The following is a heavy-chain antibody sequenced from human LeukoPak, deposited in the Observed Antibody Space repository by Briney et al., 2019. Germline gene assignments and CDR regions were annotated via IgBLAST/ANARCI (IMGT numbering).Heavy chain of an antibody. D-gene: IGHD3-22*01. V-gene: IGHV3-23*01. Sequence: GGSLRLSCAASGFTFSSYAMSWVRQAPGKGLEWVSAISGSGGSTYHADSVKGRFTISRDNSKNTLYLQMNSLRAEDTAVYYCAKLVLGPNYYDSSGYSSSVDYWGQGTLVTVSS. CDR1: GFTFSSYA. J-gene: IGHJ4*02. CDR2: ISGSGGST. CDR3: AKLVLGPNYYDSSGYSSSVDY.